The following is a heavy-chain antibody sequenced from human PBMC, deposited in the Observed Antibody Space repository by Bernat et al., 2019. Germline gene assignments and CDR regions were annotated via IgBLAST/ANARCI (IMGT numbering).Heavy chain of an antibody. J-gene: IGHJ5*02. Sequence: EVQLVESGGGLEKPGGSLRLSCAASGFTFSNAWMSWVRQAPGKGLEWVCRVKSKTDGGTIDYAAPVKGRFTISRDDSKNTLYLQMNSLKTEDTAVYYCTTLGPTPWGQGALVTVSS. V-gene: IGHV3-15*01. CDR3: TTLGPTP. CDR1: GFTFSNAW. CDR2: VKSKTDGGTI.